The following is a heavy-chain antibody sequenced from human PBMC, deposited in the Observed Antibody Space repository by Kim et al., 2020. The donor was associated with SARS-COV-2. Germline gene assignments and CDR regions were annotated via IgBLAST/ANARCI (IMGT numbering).Heavy chain of an antibody. CDR3: ARSGPSITGFDY. D-gene: IGHD1-20*01. V-gene: IGHV1-18*01. Sequence: NSAHKLQGRGTMTTDTSTNTAYMELRSLRSDDTAIYYCARSGPSITGFDYWGQGTLVTVSS. J-gene: IGHJ4*02.